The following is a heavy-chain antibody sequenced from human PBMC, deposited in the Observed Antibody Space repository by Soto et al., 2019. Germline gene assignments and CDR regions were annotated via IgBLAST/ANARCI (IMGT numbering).Heavy chain of an antibody. CDR3: ARGPGSGPFDP. Sequence: EVQLVESGGGLVQPGGSLRLFCAASGFTFSSYEMNWVRQAPGKGLEWVSYISSSGSTIYYADSVKGRFTISRDNAKNSLYLQMNSLRAEDTAVYYCARGPGSGPFDPWGQGTLVTVSS. J-gene: IGHJ5*02. V-gene: IGHV3-48*03. D-gene: IGHD3-10*01. CDR1: GFTFSSYE. CDR2: ISSSGSTI.